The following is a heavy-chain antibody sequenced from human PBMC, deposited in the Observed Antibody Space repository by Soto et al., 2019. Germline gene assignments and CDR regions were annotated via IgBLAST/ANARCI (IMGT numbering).Heavy chain of an antibody. CDR2: ISSSSSTI. CDR1: GFTFSSYS. J-gene: IGHJ6*02. Sequence: EVQLVESGGGLVQPGGSLRLSCAASGFTFSSYSMNWVRQAPGKGLEWVSYISSSSSTIYYADSVKGRFTISRDNAKNSRNLQMNSLRDEDTAVYYCARSDLMWFGELYYYGMDVWGQGTTVTVPS. D-gene: IGHD3-10*01. V-gene: IGHV3-48*02. CDR3: ARSDLMWFGELYYYGMDV.